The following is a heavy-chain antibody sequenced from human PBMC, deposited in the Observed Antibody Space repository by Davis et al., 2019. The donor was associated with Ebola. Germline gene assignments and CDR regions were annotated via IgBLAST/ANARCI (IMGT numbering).Heavy chain of an antibody. V-gene: IGHV3-23*01. CDR1: GFIFRSYV. J-gene: IGHJ3*02. CDR3: AKDTSNNWFDI. CDR2: IGTSADT. D-gene: IGHD1-20*01. Sequence: GGSLRLSCAASGFIFRSYVMSWVRQAPGKGLEWVSTIGTSADTYYADSVKGRFTISRDNSKNTLYLQMNGLRVEDTAIYYCAKDTSNNWFDIWGQGKMVTVSS.